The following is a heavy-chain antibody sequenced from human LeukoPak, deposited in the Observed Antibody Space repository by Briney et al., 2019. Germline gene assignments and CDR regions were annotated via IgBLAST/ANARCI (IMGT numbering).Heavy chain of an antibody. Sequence: SGGSLRLSCAASGFTFSNYAMSWVRQAPGKGLEWVSVISGSGGSTYYVDSVRGRFTISRDNSKNTLYLQMNSLRAEDTAVYYCAKDSVKVTTVRRVPHYMDVWGKGTTVTISS. D-gene: IGHD4-17*01. CDR1: GFTFSNYA. V-gene: IGHV3-23*01. CDR2: ISGSGGST. J-gene: IGHJ6*03. CDR3: AKDSVKVTTVRRVPHYMDV.